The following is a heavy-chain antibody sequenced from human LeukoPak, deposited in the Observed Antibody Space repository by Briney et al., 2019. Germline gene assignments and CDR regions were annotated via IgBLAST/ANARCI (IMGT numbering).Heavy chain of an antibody. Sequence: GGSLRLSCAASGFTFDDYAMHWVRQAPGKGLEWVSGISWNSGSIGYADSVKGRFTISRDNAKNSLYLQMNSLRAEDTALYYCAKDFYSSSSFFDYWGQGTLVTVSS. J-gene: IGHJ4*02. D-gene: IGHD6-6*01. CDR1: GFTFDDYA. V-gene: IGHV3-9*01. CDR3: AKDFYSSSSFFDY. CDR2: ISWNSGSI.